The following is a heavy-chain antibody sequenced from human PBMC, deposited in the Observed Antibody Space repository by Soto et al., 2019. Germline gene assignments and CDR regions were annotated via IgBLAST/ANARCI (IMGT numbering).Heavy chain of an antibody. J-gene: IGHJ5*02. Sequence: ETLSLTCAVYGGSFSGYYWNWIRQPPGKGLEWIGEIDHSGYTNYNPSLKSRVAISVDTSKNQFSLRLTSVTAADTAVYYCARVRDWFDPWGQGTLVTVSS. CDR2: IDHSGYT. CDR1: GGSFSGYY. V-gene: IGHV4-34*01. D-gene: IGHD3-3*01. CDR3: ARVRDWFDP.